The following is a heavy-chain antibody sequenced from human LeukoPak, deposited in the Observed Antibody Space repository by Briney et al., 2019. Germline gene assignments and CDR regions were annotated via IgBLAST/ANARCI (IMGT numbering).Heavy chain of an antibody. CDR2: IHYSGST. V-gene: IGHV4-59*01. D-gene: IGHD5-12*01. Sequence: KPSGTLSLTCSVSGGSIRSYYWSWIRQPPGKGLEWIGCIHYSGSTNYNASLKSRVTMTLDTSKNQFSLKLRSVTAADTAVYYCARGGYNGCAHNFDYWGQGTLVTVSS. J-gene: IGHJ4*02. CDR1: GGSIRSYY. CDR3: ARGGYNGCAHNFDY.